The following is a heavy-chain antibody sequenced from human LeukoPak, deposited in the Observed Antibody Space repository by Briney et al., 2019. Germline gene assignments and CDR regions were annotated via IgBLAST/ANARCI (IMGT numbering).Heavy chain of an antibody. CDR3: ARDDLRDEGFDV. Sequence: GGSLRLSCSASGFTFTNYNMNWVRQAPGKGLEWVSSISTSSVYKPYADSVKGRFTISRDSAKNSVYLQMNSLRAEDTAFYYCARDDLRDEGFDVWGQGTMVTVSS. CDR2: ISTSSVYK. V-gene: IGHV3-21*04. CDR1: GFTFTNYN. J-gene: IGHJ3*01.